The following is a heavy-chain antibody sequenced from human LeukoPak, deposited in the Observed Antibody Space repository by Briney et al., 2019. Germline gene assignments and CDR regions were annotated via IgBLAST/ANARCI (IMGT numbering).Heavy chain of an antibody. J-gene: IGHJ4*01. CDR1: GFTFDDYG. Sequence: GGSLRLSCAASGFTFDDYGMHLVRQAPGKGLEWVAVISYDGSYKFYADSVKGRFTISRDNSKSTLYLQMNSLRAEDTAVYYCAKDRYSGLNTIDYWGQGTLVTVSS. CDR3: AKDRYSGLNTIDY. D-gene: IGHD6-13*01. V-gene: IGHV3-30*18. CDR2: ISYDGSYK.